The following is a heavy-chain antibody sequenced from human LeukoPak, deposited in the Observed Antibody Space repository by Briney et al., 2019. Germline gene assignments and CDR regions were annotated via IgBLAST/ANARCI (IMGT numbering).Heavy chain of an antibody. V-gene: IGHV1-8*01. D-gene: IGHD6-19*01. CDR3: ARGAVAADNWFDP. CDR2: MNPNSGNT. Sequence: ASVKVSCKASGYTFTSYDINWVRQATGQGLEWMGWMNPNSGNTGYAQKLQGRVTMTTDTSTSTAYMELRSLRSDDTAVYYCARGAVAADNWFDPWGQGTLVTVSS. CDR1: GYTFTSYD. J-gene: IGHJ5*02.